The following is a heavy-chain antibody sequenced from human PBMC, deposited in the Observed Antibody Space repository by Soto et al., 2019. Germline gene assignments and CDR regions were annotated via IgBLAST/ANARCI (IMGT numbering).Heavy chain of an antibody. J-gene: IGHJ4*02. CDR3: ARDSYCEY. CDR1: GGSISSYY. Sequence: SETLSLTCTVSGGSISSYYWSWIRQPPGKGLEWIGYIYYSGSTNYNPSLKSRVTISVDTYKNKFSLKLSSLTAADTAVYYCARDSYCEYWGKGKMVNVSS. V-gene: IGHV4-59*01. CDR2: IYYSGST.